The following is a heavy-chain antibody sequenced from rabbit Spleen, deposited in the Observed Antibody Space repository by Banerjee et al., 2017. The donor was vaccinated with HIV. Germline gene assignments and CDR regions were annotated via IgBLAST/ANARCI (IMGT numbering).Heavy chain of an antibody. CDR3: ARDLDGVIGWNFGW. CDR1: GFSFSGSYW. J-gene: IGHJ3*01. CDR2: IYGGGSSGSS. D-gene: IGHD4-1*01. V-gene: IGHV1S40*01. Sequence: QSLEESGGDLVKPGASLTLTCTASGFSFSGSYWICWVRQAPGKGLEWIACIYGGGSSGSSYFASWAKGRFTISKTASTTVTLQMTSLTAADTATYFCARDLDGVIGWNFGWWGQGTLVTVS.